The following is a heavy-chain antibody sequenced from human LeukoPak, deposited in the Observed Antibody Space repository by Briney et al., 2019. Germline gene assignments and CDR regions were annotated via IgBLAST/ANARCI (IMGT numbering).Heavy chain of an antibody. CDR2: IKQDGSEK. J-gene: IGHJ4*02. CDR3: AKDRGYSYGFFDY. CDR1: GFTFSSYW. D-gene: IGHD5-18*01. V-gene: IGHV3-7*01. Sequence: GGSLRLSCAASGFTFSSYWTSCVRQAPGKGLVWVANIKQDGSEKYYVDSVRGGFPISRGNAKNSLYLQMNSLRAEDTAVYYCAKDRGYSYGFFDYWGQGTLVTVSS.